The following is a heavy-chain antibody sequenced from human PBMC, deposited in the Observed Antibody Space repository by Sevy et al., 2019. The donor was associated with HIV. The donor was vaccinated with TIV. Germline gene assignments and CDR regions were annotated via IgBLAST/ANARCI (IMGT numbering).Heavy chain of an antibody. CDR2: IKQDGSEK. V-gene: IGHV3-7*01. Sequence: GGYLRLSCAASGFTFSSYWMSWVRQAPGKGLERVANIKQDGSEKYYVDSVKGRFTISRYNAKNSLYLQINSLRAEDTAGYYCACSEYSSGFLDAFDIWGQGTMVIVSS. CDR1: GFTFSSYW. J-gene: IGHJ3*02. D-gene: IGHD6-19*01. CDR3: ACSEYSSGFLDAFDI.